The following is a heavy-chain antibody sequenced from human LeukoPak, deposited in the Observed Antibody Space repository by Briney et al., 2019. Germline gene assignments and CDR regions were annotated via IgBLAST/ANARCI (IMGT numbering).Heavy chain of an antibody. Sequence: SETLSLTRAVYGGSFSGYYWSWIRQPPGKGLEWIGEINHSGSTNHNPSLKSRVTISVDTSKNQFSLKLSSVTAADTAVYYCARGLTDFDYWGQGTLVTVSS. CDR1: GGSFSGYY. CDR3: ARGLTDFDY. D-gene: IGHD2-21*02. V-gene: IGHV4-34*01. J-gene: IGHJ4*02. CDR2: INHSGST.